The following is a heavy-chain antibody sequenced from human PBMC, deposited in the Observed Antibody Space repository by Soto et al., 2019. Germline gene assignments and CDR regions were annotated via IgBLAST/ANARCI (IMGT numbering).Heavy chain of an antibody. V-gene: IGHV4-39*01. CDR1: GGSISSSSYY. Sequence: PSETLSLTCTVSGGSISSSSYYWGWIRQPAGKGLEWIGSIYYSGSTYYNPSLKSRVTISVDTSKNQFSLKLSSVTAADTAVYYCARQAAGSIYYYYYYGMDVWGQGTTVTVSS. CDR2: IYYSGST. J-gene: IGHJ6*02. CDR3: ARQAAGSIYYYYYYGMDV. D-gene: IGHD6-13*01.